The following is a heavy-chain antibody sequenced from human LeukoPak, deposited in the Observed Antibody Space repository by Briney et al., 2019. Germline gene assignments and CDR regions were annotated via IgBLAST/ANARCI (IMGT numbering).Heavy chain of an antibody. CDR3: VRDSGSRSSGLFDF. D-gene: IGHD2-15*01. Sequence: GGSLRLSCAASAFTFSSYWMGWVRQAPGKGLEWVANIKQDGSEKYYAASVKGRFTISRDNAKNSLSLQINSLRVDDTAVYYCVRDSGSRSSGLFDFWGQGTLVTVSS. CDR2: IKQDGSEK. J-gene: IGHJ4*02. CDR1: AFTFSSYW. V-gene: IGHV3-7*01.